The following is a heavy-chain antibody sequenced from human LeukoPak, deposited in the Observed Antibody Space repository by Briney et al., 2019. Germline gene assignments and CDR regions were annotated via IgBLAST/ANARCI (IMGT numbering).Heavy chain of an antibody. D-gene: IGHD2-15*01. CDR1: GYTFLDYS. CDR2: INPNNGDT. CDR3: ATHCSGAACFDY. Sequence: ASVKVSCKASGYTFLDYSIHWVRQAPGQGLEWMGEINPNNGDTNFAPEFQGRVTMTRDTSITTAFMELSSLRYADTAIYYCATHCSGAACFDYWGQGTLVTVSS. J-gene: IGHJ4*02. V-gene: IGHV1-2*02.